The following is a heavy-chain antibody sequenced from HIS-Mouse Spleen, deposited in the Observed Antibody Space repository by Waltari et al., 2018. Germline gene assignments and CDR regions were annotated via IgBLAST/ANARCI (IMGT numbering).Heavy chain of an antibody. CDR2: IKSKPDGGPT. D-gene: IGHD3-9*01. CDR1: GFTFRNAW. Sequence: EVQLVESGGGLVKPGGSLRLSCAASGFTFRNAWMSWVRQAPGKGLGWVGRIKSKPDGGPTDYAAPVKGRFTISRDDSKNTLYLQMNSLKTEDTAVYYCIATTGYWGQGTLVTVSS. V-gene: IGHV3-15*01. CDR3: IATTGY. J-gene: IGHJ4*02.